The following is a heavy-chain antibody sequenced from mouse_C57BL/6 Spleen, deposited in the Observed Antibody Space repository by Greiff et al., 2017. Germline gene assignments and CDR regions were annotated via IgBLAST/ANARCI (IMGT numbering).Heavy chain of an antibody. CDR1: GYTFTSYG. D-gene: IGHD2-3*01. Sequence: VQVVESGAELARPGASVKLSCKASGYTFTSYGISWVKQRTGQGLEWIGEIYPRSGNTYYNEKFKGKATLTADKSSSTAYMELRSLTSEDSAVYCCARPIYDGYYLDYWGQGTTLTVSS. CDR2: IYPRSGNT. CDR3: ARPIYDGYYLDY. J-gene: IGHJ2*01. V-gene: IGHV1-81*01.